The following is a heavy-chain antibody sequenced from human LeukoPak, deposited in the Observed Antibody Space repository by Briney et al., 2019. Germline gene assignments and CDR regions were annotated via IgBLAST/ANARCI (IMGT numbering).Heavy chain of an antibody. CDR2: INPNSGGT. D-gene: IGHD2-2*01. CDR1: GYTFTGYY. V-gene: IGHV1-2*02. Sequence: ASVKVSCKASGYTFTGYYMHWVRQAPGQGLEWMGWINPNSGGTNYAQKFQGRVTMTRDTSISTAYMELRRLRSDDTAVYYCARADIVVVPAADFDYWGQGTLVTVSS. J-gene: IGHJ4*02. CDR3: ARADIVVVPAADFDY.